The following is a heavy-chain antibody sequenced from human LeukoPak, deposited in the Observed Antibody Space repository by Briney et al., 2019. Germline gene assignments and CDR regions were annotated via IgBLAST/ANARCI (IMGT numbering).Heavy chain of an antibody. V-gene: IGHV3-48*02. CDR3: AVEGYCSGGSCYTNWFDP. CDR1: GFTFSSYT. J-gene: IGHJ5*02. Sequence: GGSLRLSCAASGFTFSSYTMNWVRQAPGKGLDWVSYISSTGTTMYYADSVKGRFTISRDNAKNSLYLQMKSLRDEDTAVYYCAVEGYCSGGSCYTNWFDPWGQGTLITVSS. D-gene: IGHD2-15*01. CDR2: ISSTGTTM.